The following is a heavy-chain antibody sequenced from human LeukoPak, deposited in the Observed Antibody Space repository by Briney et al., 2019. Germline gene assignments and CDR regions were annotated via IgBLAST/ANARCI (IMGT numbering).Heavy chain of an antibody. V-gene: IGHV1-69*06. CDR1: GGTFSSYA. J-gene: IGHJ4*02. Sequence: SVKVSCKASGGTFSSYAISWVRQAPGQGLEWMGGIIPIFGTANYAQKFQGRVTITADKSTSTAYMELCSLRSEDTAVYYCARDPEIYCSGGSCIDYWGEGTLVTVSS. D-gene: IGHD2-15*01. CDR2: IIPIFGTA. CDR3: ARDPEIYCSGGSCIDY.